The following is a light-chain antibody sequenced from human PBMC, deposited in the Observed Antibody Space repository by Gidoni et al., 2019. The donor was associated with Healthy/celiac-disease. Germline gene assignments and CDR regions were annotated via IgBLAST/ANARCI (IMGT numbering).Light chain of an antibody. J-gene: IGKJ1*01. CDR1: QSVSSSY. V-gene: IGKV3-20*01. Sequence: ESVLTQPPGPLSLSPGARATLACRASQSVSSSYLAWYQQKPGQAPRLLIYGASSRATGIPDRFSGSGSGTDFTLTISRLEPEDFAVYYCQQYGSSPWTFGQGTKVEIK. CDR2: GAS. CDR3: QQYGSSPWT.